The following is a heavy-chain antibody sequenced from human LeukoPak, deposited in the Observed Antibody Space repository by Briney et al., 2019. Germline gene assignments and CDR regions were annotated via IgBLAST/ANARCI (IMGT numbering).Heavy chain of an antibody. V-gene: IGHV1-8*02. CDR2: VNPNNGDA. CDR1: RYSFTNYN. D-gene: IGHD7-27*01. CDR3: ARGLGTYWGKDFLNWFDP. Sequence: ASVKVSCKASRYSFTNYNINWVRQAAGQGLEWMGWVNPNNGDAGFSQKFQGRVTLTSNTSLTTAYMELTSLTSEDTAVYYCARGLGTYWGKDFLNWFDPWGQGTLVTVSS. J-gene: IGHJ5*02.